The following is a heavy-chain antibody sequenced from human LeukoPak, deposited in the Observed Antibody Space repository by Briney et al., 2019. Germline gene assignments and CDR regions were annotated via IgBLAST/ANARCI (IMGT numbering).Heavy chain of an antibody. V-gene: IGHV3-73*01. Sequence: GGSLRLSCAASGFTFSGSAMHWVRQASGKGLEWVGRIRSKANSYATAYAASVKGRFTISRDDSKNTAYLQMNSLKTEDTAVYYCTRHGGWFGELQDAFDIWGQGTMVTVSS. CDR1: GFTFSGSA. J-gene: IGHJ3*02. CDR2: IRSKANSYAT. CDR3: TRHGGWFGELQDAFDI. D-gene: IGHD3-10*01.